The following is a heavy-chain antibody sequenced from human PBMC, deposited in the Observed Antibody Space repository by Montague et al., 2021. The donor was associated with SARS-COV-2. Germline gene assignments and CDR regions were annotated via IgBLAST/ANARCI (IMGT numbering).Heavy chain of an antibody. V-gene: IGHV4-59*01. CDR2: IYYSGST. CDR3: ARLLRSCTNGVCRTYYCNAFDV. Sequence: SETLSLTCTVSGGSISGFYWSWIRQPPGKGLEWIGYIYYSGSTKYNPSLESRVAVSVDRAKNQVSLKLTSVTAADTAVYYCARLLRSCTNGVCRTYYCNAFDVWGQGTTVTVSS. CDR1: GGSISGFY. D-gene: IGHD2-8*01. J-gene: IGHJ6*02.